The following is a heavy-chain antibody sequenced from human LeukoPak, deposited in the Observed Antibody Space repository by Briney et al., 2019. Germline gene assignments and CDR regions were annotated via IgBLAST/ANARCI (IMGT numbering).Heavy chain of an antibody. J-gene: IGHJ4*02. CDR1: GFTVSSNY. CDR2: IYSGGST. CDR3: AREGRGYSYGY. V-gene: IGHV3-53*01. D-gene: IGHD5-18*01. Sequence: GGSLRLSRAASGFTVSSNYMSWVRQAPGKGLEWVSIIYSGGSTYYADSVKGRFTISRDNSKNTLYLQMSSLRAEDTAVYYCAREGRGYSYGYWGQGTLVTVSS.